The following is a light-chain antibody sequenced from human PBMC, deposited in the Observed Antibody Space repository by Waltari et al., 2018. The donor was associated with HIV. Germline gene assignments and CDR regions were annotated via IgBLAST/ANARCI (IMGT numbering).Light chain of an antibody. Sequence: QAALTQPPSVSGAPGQRLDIPCTGNSSNFGPHFYVPCYQCLPGVATKLILYGSTKRPAGVSDRLSGSRSDTSASLAITCRRADDEATYYCQTFDRTLSFYVFGTGTTVSVL. CDR1: SSNFGPHFY. CDR3: QTFDRTLSFYV. CDR2: GST. J-gene: IGLJ1*01. V-gene: IGLV1-40*01.